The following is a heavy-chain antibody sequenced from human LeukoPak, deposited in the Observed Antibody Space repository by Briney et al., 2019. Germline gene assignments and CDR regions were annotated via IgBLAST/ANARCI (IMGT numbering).Heavy chain of an antibody. D-gene: IGHD6-13*01. J-gene: IGHJ5*02. V-gene: IGHV3-30*03. CDR3: AREGRAYRYSSSWYPTLSWFDP. Sequence: GSLRLSCEASGFTFNIYGMHWVRQAPGKGLEWVAVVSYDGSKNHYVDSVKGRFTISRDNSKSTLYLQMNSLRAEDTAVYYCAREGRAYRYSSSWYPTLSWFDPWGQGTLVTVSS. CDR1: GFTFNIYG. CDR2: VSYDGSKN.